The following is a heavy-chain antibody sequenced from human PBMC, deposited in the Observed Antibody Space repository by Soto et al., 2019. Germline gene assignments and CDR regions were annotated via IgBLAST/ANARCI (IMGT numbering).Heavy chain of an antibody. CDR3: ARMATFGSLNWFDP. D-gene: IGHD3-16*01. V-gene: IGHV1-8*01. J-gene: IGHJ5*02. Sequence: GPSVKVSCKASGYSFANHDVSWVRQATGQGLEWMGWMNPGSGDTGYAQKLQGRVTMTRDISIATVYMELSSLRSDDTAIYYCARMATFGSLNWFDPWGQGTLVTVS. CDR1: GYSFANHD. CDR2: MNPGSGDT.